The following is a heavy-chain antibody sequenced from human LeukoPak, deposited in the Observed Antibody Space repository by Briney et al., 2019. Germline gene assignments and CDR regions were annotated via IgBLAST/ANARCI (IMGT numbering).Heavy chain of an antibody. V-gene: IGHV4-34*01. CDR2: INHSGST. Sequence: PSETLSLTCAVYGGSFSGYYWSWIRQPPGKGLEWIGEINHSGSTNYNPSLKSRVTISVDTSNNQFSLKLSSVTAADTAVYYCARFLGSGWYGVDYWGQGTLVTVSS. CDR1: GGSFSGYY. CDR3: ARFLGSGWYGVDY. J-gene: IGHJ4*02. D-gene: IGHD6-19*01.